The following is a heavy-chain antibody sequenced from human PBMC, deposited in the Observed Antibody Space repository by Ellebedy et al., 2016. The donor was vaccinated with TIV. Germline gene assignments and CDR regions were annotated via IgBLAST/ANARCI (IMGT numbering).Heavy chain of an antibody. CDR3: ARGRYSSGWTLYYYYGMDV. J-gene: IGHJ6*02. CDR1: GYTFTSYD. CDR2: MNPNSGNT. Sequence: ASVKVSXXASGYTFTSYDINWVRQATGQGLEWMGWMNPNSGNTGYAQKFQGRVTMTRNTSISTAYMELSSLRSEDTAVYYCARGRYSSGWTLYYYYGMDVWGQGTTVTVSS. D-gene: IGHD6-19*01. V-gene: IGHV1-8*01.